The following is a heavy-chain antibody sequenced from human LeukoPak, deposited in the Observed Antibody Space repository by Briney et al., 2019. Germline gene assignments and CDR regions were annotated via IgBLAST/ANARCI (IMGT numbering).Heavy chain of an antibody. Sequence: PSETLSLTCTVSGGSISSYYWSWIRQPAGKGLEWIGRIYTSGSTNYNPSLKSRVTMSVDTSKNQFSLKLSSVTAADTAVYYCARGRVAAAGINWFDPWGQGTLVTVSS. CDR3: ARGRVAAAGINWFDP. CDR2: IYTSGST. CDR1: GGSISSYY. J-gene: IGHJ5*02. D-gene: IGHD6-13*01. V-gene: IGHV4-4*07.